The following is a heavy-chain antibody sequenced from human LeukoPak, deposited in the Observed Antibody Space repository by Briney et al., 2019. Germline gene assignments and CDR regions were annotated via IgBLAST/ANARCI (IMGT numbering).Heavy chain of an antibody. V-gene: IGHV4-38-2*01. CDR2: IYRSGST. Sequence: SETLSLTCAVSGYSISSCYYWGWLRPPPGEGLEGFGSIYRSGSTYYNPSLKSRVTISVDTSKNQFSLRMSSVSDADTAVYYCARGLRSSSYYFDYWGQGTLVTVSS. CDR1: GYSISSCYY. J-gene: IGHJ4*02. CDR3: ARGLRSSSYYFDY. D-gene: IGHD6-13*01.